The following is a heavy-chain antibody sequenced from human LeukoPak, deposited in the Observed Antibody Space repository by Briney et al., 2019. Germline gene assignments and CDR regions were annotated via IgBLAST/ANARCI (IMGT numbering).Heavy chain of an antibody. D-gene: IGHD2-2*01. CDR2: IKEDGSEK. V-gene: IGHV3-7*04. J-gene: IGHJ4*02. Sequence: TGGSLRLSCATSGFTFSSSWMNWVRQAPGKGLEWVANIKEDGSEKYYVDSVKGRFTISRDNAKNSLYLQINSLRGEDTAVYYCTRVSIPDDLDYWGQGTLVTVSS. CDR1: GFTFSSSW. CDR3: TRVSIPDDLDY.